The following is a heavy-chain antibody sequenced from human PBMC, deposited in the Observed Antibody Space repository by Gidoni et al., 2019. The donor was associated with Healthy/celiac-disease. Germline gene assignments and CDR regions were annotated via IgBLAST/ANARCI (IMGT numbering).Heavy chain of an antibody. CDR3: ALQPDLEIGENWFDP. J-gene: IGHJ5*02. CDR1: GFSLSTSGVG. V-gene: IGHV2-5*01. CDR2: IYWNDDK. Sequence: QITLKESGPTLVKPTQTLTLTCTFSGFSLSTSGVGVGWIRQPPGKALEWLALIYWNDDKRYSPSLKSRLTITKDTSKNRVVLTMTNMDPVDTATYYCALQPDLEIGENWFDPWGQGTLVTVSS. D-gene: IGHD3-3*01.